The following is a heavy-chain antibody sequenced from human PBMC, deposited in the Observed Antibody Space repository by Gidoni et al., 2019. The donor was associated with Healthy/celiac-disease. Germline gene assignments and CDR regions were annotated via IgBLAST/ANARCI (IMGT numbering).Heavy chain of an antibody. Sequence: EVQLVESGGGLVKPGGSLRLSCSASAFTFSSYSMNWVRQAPGKGLEWVSSISSSSSYIYYADSVKGRFTISRDNAKNSLYLQMNSLRAEDTAVYYCARDLPWVPTPGSFDYWGQGTLVTVSS. D-gene: IGHD3-10*01. CDR1: AFTFSSYS. CDR2: ISSSSSYI. V-gene: IGHV3-21*01. J-gene: IGHJ4*02. CDR3: ARDLPWVPTPGSFDY.